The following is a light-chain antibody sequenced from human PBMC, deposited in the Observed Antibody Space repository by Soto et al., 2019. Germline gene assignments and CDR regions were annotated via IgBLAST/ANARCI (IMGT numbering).Light chain of an antibody. CDR3: CSYTSSSTHV. CDR2: DVN. CDR1: SSDVGGYKF. V-gene: IGLV2-14*03. Sequence: QSALTQPASVSGSPGQSITISCTGTSSDVGGYKFVSWYQQHPGKVPKLMIFDVNRRPSEVSDRFSGAKSGNTASLTISGLQAEDEGDYYCCSYTSSSTHVFGSGTKLTLL. J-gene: IGLJ1*01.